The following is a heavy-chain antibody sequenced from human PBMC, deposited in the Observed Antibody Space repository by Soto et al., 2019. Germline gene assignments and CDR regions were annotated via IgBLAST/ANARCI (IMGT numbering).Heavy chain of an antibody. Sequence: PSETLSLTCTVSGGSISSSSYYWVWIRQPPGKGLEWIGSIYYSGSTYYNPSLKSRVTISVDTSKNQFSLKLSSVTAADTAVYYCVTSRAAYWGQGTVVTVSS. CDR2: IYYSGST. CDR1: GGSISSSSYY. J-gene: IGHJ4*02. D-gene: IGHD6-13*01. V-gene: IGHV4-39*01. CDR3: VTSRAAY.